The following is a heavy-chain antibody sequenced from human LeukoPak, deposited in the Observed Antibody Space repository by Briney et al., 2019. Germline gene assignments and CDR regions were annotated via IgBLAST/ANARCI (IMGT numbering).Heavy chain of an antibody. V-gene: IGHV3-74*03. Sequence: GGSLRLSCAASGFTFTDYWMHWVRQVAGKGLVWVSRINGDLTNTTYADSVKGRFTISRDNAKNTLYLQMNSLRAEDTAVYYCARAMPHDNWFNPWGQGSLVTVSS. J-gene: IGHJ5*02. CDR2: INGDLTNT. CDR3: ARAMPHDNWFNP. D-gene: IGHD2-2*01. CDR1: GFTFTDYW.